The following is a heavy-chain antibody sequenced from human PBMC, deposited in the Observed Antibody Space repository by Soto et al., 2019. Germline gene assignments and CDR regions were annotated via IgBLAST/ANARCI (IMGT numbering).Heavy chain of an antibody. CDR1: GYTFTSYD. CDR2: MNPNSGNT. D-gene: IGHD6-19*01. Sequence: QVQLVQSGAEGKKPGASVKVSCKASGYTFTSYDINWVRQATGQGLEWMGWMNPNSGNTGYAQKFQGRVTRIRNTSISPVYMQLSSLRSEDTAVYYCARVGGIAVASVSHCGQGTLVTVSS. CDR3: ARVGGIAVASVSH. V-gene: IGHV1-8*01. J-gene: IGHJ4*02.